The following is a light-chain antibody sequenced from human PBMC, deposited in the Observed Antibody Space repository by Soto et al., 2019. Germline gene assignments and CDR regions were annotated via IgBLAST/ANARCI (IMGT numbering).Light chain of an antibody. Sequence: EIVLTQSPGTLSLSPGERATLSCRASQTVGSSYFGWYQQKPGQAPRLLIYAASSRATGIPDRFSGSGSGTDFTLAIDGLEPEDYVVYCCQQYGSAPYTFGQGTRVDIK. CDR2: AAS. CDR3: QQYGSAPYT. V-gene: IGKV3-20*01. J-gene: IGKJ2*01. CDR1: QTVGSSY.